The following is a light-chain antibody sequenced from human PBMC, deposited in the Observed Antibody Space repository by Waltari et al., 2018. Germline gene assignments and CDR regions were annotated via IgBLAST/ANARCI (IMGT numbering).Light chain of an antibody. V-gene: IGKV4-1*01. J-gene: IGKJ2*01. Sequence: DIVMTQSPDSLGVSLGERATITCKASQSVLHTNNKDYLAWYQQKPGQPPKLLIYWASTREFGVPDRFSGSGSGTSFTLTISSLQAEDVAVYYCQQYYSTPNTFGQGTKLEIK. CDR1: QSVLHTNNKDY. CDR2: WAS. CDR3: QQYYSTPNT.